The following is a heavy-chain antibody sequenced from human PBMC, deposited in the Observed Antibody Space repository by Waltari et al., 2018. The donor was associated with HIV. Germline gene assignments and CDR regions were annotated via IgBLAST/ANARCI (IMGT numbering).Heavy chain of an antibody. D-gene: IGHD3-22*01. Sequence: QVQLVQSGAEVKKPGASVKVSCKASGYTFTGYYMHWVRQAPGQGLEWMGWINPNSGGTNYAQKFQGRVTMTRDTSISTAYMELSRLKSDDTAVYYCARDRYYDSSGYSYDSWGQGTLVTVSS. V-gene: IGHV1-2*02. CDR3: ARDRYYDSSGYSYDS. J-gene: IGHJ4*02. CDR1: GYTFTGYY. CDR2: INPNSGGT.